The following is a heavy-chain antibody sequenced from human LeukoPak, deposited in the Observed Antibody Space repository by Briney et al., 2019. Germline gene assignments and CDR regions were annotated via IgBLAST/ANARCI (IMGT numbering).Heavy chain of an antibody. V-gene: IGHV1-2*02. CDR2: INPNSGGK. J-gene: IGHJ3*01. Sequence: ASVKVSCEASGYTFTGYYMHWVRQAPGQGLEWMGWINPNSGGKNYAQKFQGRVTMTRDTSISTAYMELSRLRSDDTAVYYCAKEIDGFDFWGQGTLVTVSS. CDR1: GYTFTGYY. CDR3: AKEIDGFDF.